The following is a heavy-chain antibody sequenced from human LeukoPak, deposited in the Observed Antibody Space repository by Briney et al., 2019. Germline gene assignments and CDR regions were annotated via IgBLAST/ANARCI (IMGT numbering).Heavy chain of an antibody. Sequence: PSETLSLTCTVSGGSISSYYWSWIRQPPRKGLEGIGYIYYSGSTNYNPSLKSRVTISVDTSKNQFSLKLSSVTAADTAVYYCARIMVEWELGDAFAIWGQGTMVTVSS. CDR3: ARIMVEWELGDAFAI. V-gene: IGHV4-59*01. CDR1: GGSISSYY. J-gene: IGHJ3*02. CDR2: IYYSGST. D-gene: IGHD1-26*01.